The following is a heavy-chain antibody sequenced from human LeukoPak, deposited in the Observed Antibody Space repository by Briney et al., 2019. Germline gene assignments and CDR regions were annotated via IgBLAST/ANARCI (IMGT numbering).Heavy chain of an antibody. CDR1: GFTFRTYA. D-gene: IGHD3-22*01. V-gene: IGHV3-30*04. J-gene: IGHJ4*02. CDR2: ISYDGSNK. CDR3: ARDVSDDSSGYQPHY. Sequence: QPGGSLRLSCAASGFTFRTYAMNWVRQAPGKGLEWVAVISYDGSNKYYADSVKGRFTISRDNSKNTLYLQMNSLRAEDTAVYYCARDVSDDSSGYQPHYWGQGTLVTVSS.